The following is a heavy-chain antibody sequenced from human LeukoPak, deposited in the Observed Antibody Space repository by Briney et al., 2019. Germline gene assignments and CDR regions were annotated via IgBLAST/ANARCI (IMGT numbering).Heavy chain of an antibody. CDR2: IYTSGST. CDR1: GGSISSYY. D-gene: IGHD5-18*01. J-gene: IGHJ6*03. Sequence: PSETLSLTCTVSGGSISSYYWSWIRQPAGKGLEWIGRIYTSGSTNYNPSLKSRVTMSVDTSKNQFSLKLSCVTAADTAVYYCARDFLGYSYGWDYYYMDVWGKGTTVTVSS. V-gene: IGHV4-4*07. CDR3: ARDFLGYSYGWDYYYMDV.